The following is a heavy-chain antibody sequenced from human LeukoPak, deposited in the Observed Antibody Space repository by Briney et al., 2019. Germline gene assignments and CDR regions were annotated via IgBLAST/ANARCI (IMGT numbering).Heavy chain of an antibody. V-gene: IGHV3-9*01. CDR2: ISWNSGSI. J-gene: IGHJ6*03. D-gene: IGHD1-26*01. CDR1: GFTFDDYA. CDR3: PRGEYYYMDV. Sequence: PGRSLRLSCAASGFTFDDYAMHWVRQAPGKGLEWVSGISWNSGSIGYAGSVKGRFTISRDNAKNSLYLQMNSLRAEDTALYYCPRGEYYYMDVWGKGTTVTVSS.